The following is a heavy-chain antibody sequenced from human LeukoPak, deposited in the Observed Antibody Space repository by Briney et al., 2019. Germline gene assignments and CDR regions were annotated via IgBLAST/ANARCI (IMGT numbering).Heavy chain of an antibody. CDR2: INPNSGGT. CDR3: ARDKGRYYYYYMDV. V-gene: IGHV1-2*02. J-gene: IGHJ6*03. CDR1: GYTFTGYY. Sequence: GASVTVSCKASGYTFTGYYMHWVRQAPGQGLEWMGWINPNSGGTNYAQKFQGRVTMTRDTSISTAYMELSRLRSDDTAVYYCARDKGRYYYYYMDVWGKGTTVTVSS.